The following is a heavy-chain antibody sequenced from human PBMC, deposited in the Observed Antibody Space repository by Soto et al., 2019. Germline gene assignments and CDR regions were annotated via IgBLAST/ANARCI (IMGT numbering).Heavy chain of an antibody. CDR2: IYYSGST. D-gene: IGHD3-10*01. CDR3: ARSFGESDFDY. J-gene: IGHJ4*02. CDR1: GGSISYGGYY. V-gene: IGHV4-31*03. Sequence: SETLSLTCTVSGGSISYGGYYWTWIRQPPGKGLEWIGYIYYSGSTYYNPSLKSRVTISVDTSKNQFSLKLSSVTAADTAVYYCARSFGESDFDYWGQGTLVTVSS.